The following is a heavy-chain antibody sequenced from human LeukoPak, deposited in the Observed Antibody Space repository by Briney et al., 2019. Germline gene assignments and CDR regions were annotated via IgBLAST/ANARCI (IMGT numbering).Heavy chain of an antibody. CDR2: ISWNSGSI. D-gene: IGHD2-8*01. V-gene: IGHV3-9*03. J-gene: IGHJ4*02. CDR1: GFTFDDYA. CDR3: AKDIGSGYCTNGVCYIGFDY. Sequence: GGSLRLSCAASGFTFDDYAMHWVRHAPGKGLEWVSGISWNSGSIGYADSVKGRFTISRDNAKNSLYLQMNSLRAEDMALYYCAKDIGSGYCTNGVCYIGFDYWGQGTLVTVSS.